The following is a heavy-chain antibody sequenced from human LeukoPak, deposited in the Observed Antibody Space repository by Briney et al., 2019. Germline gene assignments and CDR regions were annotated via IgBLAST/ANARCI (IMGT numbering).Heavy chain of an antibody. V-gene: IGHV3-48*01. CDR1: GFTFSSYS. CDR3: ARGSTYYDSSGQVPFDY. CDR2: ISGSSSTI. Sequence: GGSLRLSCAASGFTFSSYSMNWVRQAPGKGLEWGSYISGSSSTIYYADSVKGRFTISRDNGKNTLYLQMNSLRAEDTAVYYCARGSTYYDSSGQVPFDYWGQRTLVTVSS. J-gene: IGHJ4*02. D-gene: IGHD3-22*01.